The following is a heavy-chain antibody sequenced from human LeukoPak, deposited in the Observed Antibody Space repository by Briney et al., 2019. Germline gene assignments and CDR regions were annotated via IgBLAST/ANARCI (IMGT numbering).Heavy chain of an antibody. D-gene: IGHD1-7*01. CDR2: INWNGGST. CDR1: GFTVSSNY. CDR3: ARDWNYVLDY. J-gene: IGHJ4*02. V-gene: IGHV3-20*04. Sequence: PGGSLRLSCAASGFTVSSNYMSWVRQAPGKGLEWVSGINWNGGSTGYADSVKGRFTISRDNAKNSLYLQMNSLRAEDTALYYCARDWNYVLDYWGQGTLVTVSS.